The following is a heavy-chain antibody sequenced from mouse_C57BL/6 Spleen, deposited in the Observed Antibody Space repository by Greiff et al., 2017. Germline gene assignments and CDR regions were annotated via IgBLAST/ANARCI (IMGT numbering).Heavy chain of an antibody. V-gene: IGHV1-54*01. CDR1: GYAFTNYL. CDR2: INPGSGGT. CDR3: ARGGVVATSYFDY. Sequence: VQLQQSGAELVRPGTSVKVSCKASGYAFTNYLIEWVKQRPGQGLEWIGVINPGSGGTNYNEKFKGKATLTADKSSSTAYMQLSSLTSEDSAVYFCARGGVVATSYFDYWGQGTTLTVSS. D-gene: IGHD1-1*01. J-gene: IGHJ2*01.